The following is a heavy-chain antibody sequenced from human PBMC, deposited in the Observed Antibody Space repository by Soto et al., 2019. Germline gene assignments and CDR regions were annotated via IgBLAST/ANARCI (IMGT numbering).Heavy chain of an antibody. CDR2: IYGGGNDT. Sequence: GGSLRLSCEASGFTFSSYRMHWVRQAPGKGLEWVSCIYGGGNDTNYADSVKGRVTISRDNSKNTLYLQMNSLRAEDTAVYYCAKMEGMDPWAYSFDYWGQGTLVTVS. J-gene: IGHJ4*02. CDR1: GFTFSSYR. CDR3: AKMEGMDPWAYSFDY. D-gene: IGHD2-2*03. V-gene: IGHV3-23*03.